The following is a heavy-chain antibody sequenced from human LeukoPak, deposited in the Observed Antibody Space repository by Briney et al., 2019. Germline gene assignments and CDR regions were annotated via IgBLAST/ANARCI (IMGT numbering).Heavy chain of an antibody. CDR3: ARQELWFRELLSNWFDP. CDR2: IRYDGSNK. V-gene: IGHV3-30*02. Sequence: PGGSLRLSCAASGFTFSSYGMHWVRQAPGKGLEWVAFIRYDGSNKYYADSVKGRFTISRDNSKNTLYLQMNSLRAEDTAVYYCARQELWFRELLSNWFDPWGQGTLVTVSS. J-gene: IGHJ5*02. CDR1: GFTFSSYG. D-gene: IGHD3-10*01.